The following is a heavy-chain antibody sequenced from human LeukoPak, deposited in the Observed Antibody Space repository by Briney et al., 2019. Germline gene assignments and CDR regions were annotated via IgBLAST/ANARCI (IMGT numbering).Heavy chain of an antibody. CDR1: GFTFSSYA. CDR2: ISSNGGST. CDR3: AREAGEIGGAFDI. Sequence: GGSLRLSCAASGFTFSSYAMHWVRQAPGKGLEYVSAISSNGGSTYYANSVKGRFTISRDNSKNTLYLQMGSLRAEDMAVYYCAREAGEIGGAFDIWGQGTMVTVSS. D-gene: IGHD3-22*01. V-gene: IGHV3-64*01. J-gene: IGHJ3*02.